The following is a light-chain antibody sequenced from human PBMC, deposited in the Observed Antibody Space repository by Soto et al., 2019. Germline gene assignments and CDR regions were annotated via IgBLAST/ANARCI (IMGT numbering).Light chain of an antibody. J-gene: IGKJ1*01. Sequence: IVMTQSPATLSVSPGERANLSCRASQSVGTKLAWYQQTPGQAPRLLIYGASNRATGVPARISGSVSGTEFTLTIASLQSEDFAVYYCQQYSSLLWTFGQVTKVDIK. V-gene: IGKV3-15*01. CDR1: QSVGTK. CDR3: QQYSSLLWT. CDR2: GAS.